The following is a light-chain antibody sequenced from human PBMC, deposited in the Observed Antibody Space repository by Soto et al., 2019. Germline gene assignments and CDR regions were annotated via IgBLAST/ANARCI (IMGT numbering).Light chain of an antibody. V-gene: IGKV3-15*01. Sequence: QSPATLSVSPGXRATLSXXXXXXVSSNLAWYQQKPGQAPRLLIYGPSTRATGIPARFSGSGSGTEFTLTISSLQSEDFAVYYCQQYNNWPPYTFGQGTKLEIK. CDR3: QQYNNWPPYT. CDR1: XXVSSN. CDR2: GPS. J-gene: IGKJ2*01.